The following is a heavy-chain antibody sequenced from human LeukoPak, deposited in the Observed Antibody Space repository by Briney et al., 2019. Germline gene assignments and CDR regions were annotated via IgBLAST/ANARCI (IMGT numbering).Heavy chain of an antibody. CDR3: ARGGAGLAAAWYNLDY. Sequence: SETLSLTCIVSAGSISGYYWSWIRQPPGKGLEWIGNIYYSGTTNYNTSLKSRVSISVDTSKNQLSLRLTSVTAADTAVYYCARGGAGLAAAWYNLDYWGQGTLVTVSS. CDR1: AGSISGYY. D-gene: IGHD1-1*01. J-gene: IGHJ4*02. V-gene: IGHV4-59*01. CDR2: IYYSGTT.